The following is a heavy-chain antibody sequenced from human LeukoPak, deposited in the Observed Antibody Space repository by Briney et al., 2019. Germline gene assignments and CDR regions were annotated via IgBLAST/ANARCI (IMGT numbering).Heavy chain of an antibody. CDR1: GFTFSSYW. CDR2: IKQDGSEK. Sequence: GGSLRLSCAASGFTFSSYWMSWVRQAPGKGLEWVANIKQDGSEKYYVDSVKGRFTISRDNAKNSLYLQMNSLRAEDTAVYYCARARIAARTHYFDYWGQGTLVTVSS. D-gene: IGHD6-6*01. V-gene: IGHV3-7*01. CDR3: ARARIAARTHYFDY. J-gene: IGHJ4*02.